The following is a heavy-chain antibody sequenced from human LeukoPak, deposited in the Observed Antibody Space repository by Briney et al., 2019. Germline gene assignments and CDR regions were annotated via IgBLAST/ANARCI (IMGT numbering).Heavy chain of an antibody. D-gene: IGHD3-3*01. CDR2: INHSGST. CDR3: ANARRVTIFGVVIRNWFDP. Sequence: SETLSLTCAVYGGSFSGYYWSWIRQPPGKGLEWIGEINHSGSTNYNPSLKSRVTISVDTSKNQFSLKLSSVTAADTAVYYCANARRVTIFGVVIRNWFDPWGQGTLVTVSS. CDR1: GGSFSGYY. J-gene: IGHJ5*02. V-gene: IGHV4-34*01.